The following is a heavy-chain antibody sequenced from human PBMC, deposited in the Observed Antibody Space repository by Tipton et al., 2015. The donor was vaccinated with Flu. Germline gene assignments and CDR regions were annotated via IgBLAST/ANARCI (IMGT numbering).Heavy chain of an antibody. CDR1: GFTVSSNY. J-gene: IGHJ4*02. D-gene: IGHD3-22*01. CDR2: IYSGGST. CDR3: ARGGDSSGYYYEDFDY. Sequence: AVSGFTVSSNYISWVRQAPGKGLEWVSVIYSGGSTYYADSVKGRFTISRDNSKNTLYLQMNSLRAEDTAVYYCARGGDSSGYYYEDFDYWGQGTLVTVSS. V-gene: IGHV3-66*02.